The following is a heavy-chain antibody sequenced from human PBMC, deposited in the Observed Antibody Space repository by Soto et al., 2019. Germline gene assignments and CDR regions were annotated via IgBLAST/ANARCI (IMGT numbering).Heavy chain of an antibody. CDR3: ARVFSRYYDSSGSFDY. Sequence: ECLKISLKGSGYSFASYWIVGVRQMPGKGLEWMGIIYPGDSDTRYSPSFQGQVTISADKSISTAYLHWRSMKASDTAMYYCARVFSRYYDSSGSFDYWGQGTLVTVSS. V-gene: IGHV5-51*01. CDR1: GYSFASYW. D-gene: IGHD3-22*01. J-gene: IGHJ4*02. CDR2: IYPGDSDT.